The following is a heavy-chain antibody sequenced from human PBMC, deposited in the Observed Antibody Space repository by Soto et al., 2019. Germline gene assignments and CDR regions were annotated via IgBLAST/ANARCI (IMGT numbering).Heavy chain of an antibody. J-gene: IGHJ6*02. V-gene: IGHV4-39*01. Sequence: QLQLQESGPGLVKPSETLSLTCTVSGGSISSSSYYWGWIRQPPGKGLEWIGSIYYSGSTYHNPSLKSRVTVSVDTSKNQFSLKLSSVTAADTAVYYCARHYDSSGHYYYYGMDVWGQGTTVTVSS. D-gene: IGHD3-22*01. CDR2: IYYSGST. CDR1: GGSISSSSYY. CDR3: ARHYDSSGHYYYYGMDV.